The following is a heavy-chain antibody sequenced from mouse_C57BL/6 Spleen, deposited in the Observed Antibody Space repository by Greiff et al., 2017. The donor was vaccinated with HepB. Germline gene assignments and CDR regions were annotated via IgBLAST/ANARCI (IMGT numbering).Heavy chain of an antibody. D-gene: IGHD2-1*01. J-gene: IGHJ2*01. CDR2: INPGSGGT. V-gene: IGHV1-54*01. CDR3: ARDYGNYYFDH. Sequence: QVQLQQSGAELVRPGTSVKVSCKASGYAFTNYLIEWVKQRPGQGLEWIGVINPGSGGTNYNEKFKGKATLTADKSSSTADMQLSSLTSEDSAVYFCARDYGNYYFDHWGEGTTLSVSS. CDR1: GYAFTNYL.